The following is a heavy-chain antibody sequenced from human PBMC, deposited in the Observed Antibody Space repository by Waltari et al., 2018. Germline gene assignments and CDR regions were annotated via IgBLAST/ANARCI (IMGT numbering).Heavy chain of an antibody. J-gene: IGHJ4*02. D-gene: IGHD2-15*01. CDR2: IGSSGSTI. V-gene: IGHV3-48*03. CDR3: VRDGGAYCNGGNCSPFEQ. CDR1: GFTFRDSE. Sequence: EVQLVESGGTLAQPGGSLRLSGVASGFTFRDSEMNWVRQVPGKGLECVSYIGSSGSTIYYADSVRGRFTISRDNAKNSLYLEMSSLRAEDTALYYCVRDGGAYCNGGNCSPFEQWGQGTLVTVFS.